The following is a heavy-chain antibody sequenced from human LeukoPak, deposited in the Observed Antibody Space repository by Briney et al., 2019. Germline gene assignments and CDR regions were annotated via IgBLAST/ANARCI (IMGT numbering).Heavy chain of an antibody. V-gene: IGHV3-23*01. J-gene: IGHJ5*02. CDR1: GFIFSSYA. CDR3: ARDVIDCSSTSCSNWFDP. D-gene: IGHD2-2*01. Sequence: PGGSLRLSCAASGFIFSSYAMSWVRQAPGKGLEWVSSISGSGTSTYYADSVKGRFTISRDNSKNTLYLQVNSLRAEDTAVYYCARDVIDCSSTSCSNWFDPWGQGTLVTVSS. CDR2: ISGSGTST.